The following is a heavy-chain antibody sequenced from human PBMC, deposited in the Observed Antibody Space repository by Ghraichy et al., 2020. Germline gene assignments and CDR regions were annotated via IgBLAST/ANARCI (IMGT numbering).Heavy chain of an antibody. J-gene: IGHJ3*02. CDR3: ARGPIISTWYDAFDI. Sequence: GSLSLTCAVYGGSFSFYYWNWIRQPPGKGLEWIGEINHSGSTNYNPSLKSRLTISVDTSKNQFSLKLNSVTAADTAIYYCARGPIISTWYDAFDIWGQGTMVTVSS. CDR1: GGSFSFYY. D-gene: IGHD6-13*01. V-gene: IGHV4-34*01. CDR2: INHSGST.